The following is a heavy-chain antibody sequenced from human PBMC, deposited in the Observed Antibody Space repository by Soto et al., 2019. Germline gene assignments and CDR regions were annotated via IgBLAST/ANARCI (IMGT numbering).Heavy chain of an antibody. J-gene: IGHJ4*02. D-gene: IGHD2-15*01. CDR2: ISSSSSYI. V-gene: IGHV3-21*01. CDR1: GFTFSSYS. CDR3: AKDYSLRYFDY. Sequence: GGSLRLSCAASGFTFSSYSMNWVRQAPGKGLEWVSSISSSSSYIYYADSVKGRFTISRDNAKNSLYLQMNSLRAEDTAVYYCAKDYSLRYFDYWGQGTLVTGSS.